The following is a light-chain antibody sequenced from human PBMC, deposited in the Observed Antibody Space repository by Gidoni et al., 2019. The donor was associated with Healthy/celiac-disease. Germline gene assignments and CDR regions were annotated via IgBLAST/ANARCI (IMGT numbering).Light chain of an antibody. J-gene: IGKJ1*01. CDR2: DAS. CDR3: QQRSNWPRWT. CDR1: QSVSSY. V-gene: IGKV3-11*01. Sequence: EIVLTQAPAPLLLSPGERSTLSCRASQSVSSYVAWYQQKPGQASRPLIYDASNRATGIPARFSGSGSGTDFTLTISSLEPEDFAVYYCQQRSNWPRWTFGQGTKVEIK.